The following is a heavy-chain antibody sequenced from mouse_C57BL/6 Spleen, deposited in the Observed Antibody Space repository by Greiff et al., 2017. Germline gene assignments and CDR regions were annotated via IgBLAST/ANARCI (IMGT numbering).Heavy chain of an antibody. D-gene: IGHD2-2*01. J-gene: IGHJ2*01. Sequence: VKLMESGAELAKPGASVMLSCNASGYTFTSYWVHWLKQRPGQGLEWIGNINPSSGYTKYHPKFKDKATLTADKSSSTAYMQLSSLSYEDSAVYYCARNGVTTYFDYWGQGTALTVSS. CDR2: INPSSGYT. V-gene: IGHV1-7*01. CDR3: ARNGVTTYFDY. CDR1: GYTFTSYW.